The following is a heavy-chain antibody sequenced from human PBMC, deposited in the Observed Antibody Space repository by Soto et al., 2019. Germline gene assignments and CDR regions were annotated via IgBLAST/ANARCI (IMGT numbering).Heavy chain of an antibody. V-gene: IGHV3-48*02. CDR1: GFSFSTYS. CDR3: ARGGSSSDNGMDV. D-gene: IGHD6-6*01. Sequence: EVQLVESGGGLVQPGGSLRLSCAASGFSFSTYSMNWVRQAPGKGLEWVSYISSRSYTIYYIDSVKGRFTISRDNAKSSLHLQMNSLRDEDTAAYYCARGGSSSDNGMDVWGQGTTVTVSS. J-gene: IGHJ6*02. CDR2: ISSRSYTI.